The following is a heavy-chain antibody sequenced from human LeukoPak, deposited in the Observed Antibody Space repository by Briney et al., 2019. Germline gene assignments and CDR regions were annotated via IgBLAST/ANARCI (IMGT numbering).Heavy chain of an antibody. J-gene: IGHJ4*02. CDR3: ASDYSNYASRKLGFDY. CDR2: ISSSSSYI. Sequence: PGGSLRLSCAASGFTFSSYSMNWVRQAPGKGLEWVSSISSSSSYIYYADSVKGRFTISRDNAKNSLYLQMNSLRAEDTAVYYCASDYSNYASRKLGFDYWGQGTLVTVSS. CDR1: GFTFSSYS. D-gene: IGHD4-11*01. V-gene: IGHV3-21*01.